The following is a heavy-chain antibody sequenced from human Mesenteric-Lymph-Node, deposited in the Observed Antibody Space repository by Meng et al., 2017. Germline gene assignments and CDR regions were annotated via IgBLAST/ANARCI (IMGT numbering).Heavy chain of an antibody. Sequence: SVKVSCKASGYTFTGYYMHWVRQAPGQGLEWMGRIIPILGIANYAQKFQGRVTITADKSTSTAYMELSSLRSEDTAVYYCASNGDYGGAGGTDYWGQGTLVTVSS. CDR1: GYTFTGYY. CDR2: IIPILGIA. D-gene: IGHD4-17*01. J-gene: IGHJ4*02. V-gene: IGHV1-69*02. CDR3: ASNGDYGGAGGTDY.